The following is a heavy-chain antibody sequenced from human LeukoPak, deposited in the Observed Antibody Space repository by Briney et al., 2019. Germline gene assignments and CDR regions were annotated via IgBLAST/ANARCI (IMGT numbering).Heavy chain of an antibody. Sequence: ASVKVSCKALEYTFTDYYIHWVRQAPGQRLEWMGWINPKSGGRDTNYAQKFRGRVTMTTDTSISTAYMELSRLRSDDTAVYFCAKGHYDGDHPHYDGGSVDSWGQGTHITVSS. D-gene: IGHD2-21*01. CDR2: INPKSGGRDT. V-gene: IGHV1-2*02. J-gene: IGHJ4*02. CDR3: AKGHYDGDHPHYDGGSVDS. CDR1: EYTFTDYY.